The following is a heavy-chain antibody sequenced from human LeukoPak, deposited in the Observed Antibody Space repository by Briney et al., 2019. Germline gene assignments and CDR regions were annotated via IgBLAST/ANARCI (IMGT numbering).Heavy chain of an antibody. Sequence: GGSLRLSCAASGFTFSSYSMNWVRQAPGKGLEWVSSISSSSSYIYYADSVKGRFTISRDNAKNSLYPQMNSLRAEDTAVYYCAGDRMDTAMVTTPYARRFDPWGQGTLVTVSS. J-gene: IGHJ5*02. CDR2: ISSSSSYI. D-gene: IGHD5-18*01. CDR1: GFTFSSYS. V-gene: IGHV3-21*01. CDR3: AGDRMDTAMVTTPYARRFDP.